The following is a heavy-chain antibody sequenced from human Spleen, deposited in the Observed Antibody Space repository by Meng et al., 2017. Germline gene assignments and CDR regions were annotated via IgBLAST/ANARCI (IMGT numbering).Heavy chain of an antibody. CDR3: ARDLGGDGYNDY. CDR2: ISRSGTNI. Sequence: GGSLRLSCGGSGIIFSTYNMNWVRQAPGKGLEWVSSISRSGTNINYADSVKGRFTISRDNAKNSLYLQMDSLRAEDTAVYYCARDLGGDGYNDYWGQGTLVTVSS. J-gene: IGHJ4*02. V-gene: IGHV3-21*01. D-gene: IGHD5-24*01. CDR1: GIIFSTYN.